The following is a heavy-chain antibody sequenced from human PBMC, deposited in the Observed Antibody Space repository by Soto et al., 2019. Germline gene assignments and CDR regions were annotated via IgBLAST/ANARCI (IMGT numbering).Heavy chain of an antibody. J-gene: IGHJ6*02. V-gene: IGHV1-3*01. CDR1: GYTFTSYA. CDR3: ASSRIVVVPAAIPPHADYYYGMDV. Sequence: ASVKVSCKASGYTFTSYAMHWVRQPPGQRLEWMGWINAGNGNTKYLQKSQVRATITRDTSASTAYMELSSLRSEDTAVYYCASSRIVVVPAAIPPHADYYYGMDVWGQ. D-gene: IGHD2-2*02. CDR2: INAGNGNT.